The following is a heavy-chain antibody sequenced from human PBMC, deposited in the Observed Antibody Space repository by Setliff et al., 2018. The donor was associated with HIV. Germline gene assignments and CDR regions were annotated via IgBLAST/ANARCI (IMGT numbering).Heavy chain of an antibody. Sequence: SETLSLTCTVSGGSISSTVYYWGWIRQPPGKGLEWIGSIYYSGSTYYNPSLESRITISMDTSKNQFSLKLKSVTAADTAMYYCARDAVRSKDWFDPWGPGILVTVSS. V-gene: IGHV4-39*02. CDR2: IYYSGST. D-gene: IGHD4-17*01. CDR1: GGSISSTVYY. CDR3: ARDAVRSKDWFDP. J-gene: IGHJ5*02.